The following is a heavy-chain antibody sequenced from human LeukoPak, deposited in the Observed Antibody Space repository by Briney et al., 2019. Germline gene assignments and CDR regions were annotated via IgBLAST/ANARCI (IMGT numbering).Heavy chain of an antibody. V-gene: IGHV1-18*01. CDR3: ARIYRGYDL. D-gene: IGHD3-22*01. CDR2: ISAYNGNT. CDR1: GYTFTSYG. J-gene: IGHJ5*02. Sequence: ASVKVSCKASGYTFTSYGISWVRQAPGQGLEWMGWISAYNGNTNYAQKFQGRVTMTTETSMNTAYMELRSLKSDDTAVYYCARIYRGYDLWGQGTLVTVSS.